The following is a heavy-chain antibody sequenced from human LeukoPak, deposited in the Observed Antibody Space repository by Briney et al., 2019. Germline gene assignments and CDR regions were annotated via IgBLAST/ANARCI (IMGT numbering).Heavy chain of an antibody. V-gene: IGHV3-23*01. CDR2: ISCSGGST. J-gene: IGHJ6*03. D-gene: IGHD5-12*01. Sequence: TGGSLRLSCAASGFSFSRYGMSWVRQAPGKGLEWVSAISCSGGSTYYADSVKGRFTISRDNSKNTLYLQMNSLRAEDTAVYYCAKVGGYDYDYHYYMDVWGKGTTVTISS. CDR3: AKVGGYDYDYHYYMDV. CDR1: GFSFSRYG.